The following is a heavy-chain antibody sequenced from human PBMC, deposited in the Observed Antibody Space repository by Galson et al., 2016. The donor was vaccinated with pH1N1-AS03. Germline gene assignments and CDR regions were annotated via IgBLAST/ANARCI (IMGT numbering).Heavy chain of an antibody. CDR2: IIPNLGVT. D-gene: IGHD5-24*01. V-gene: IGHV1-69*04. J-gene: IGHJ5*02. CDR1: GDSFSKYV. Sequence: SVKVSCKASGDSFSKYVISWVRQAPGQGLQWMGRIIPNLGVTNYAQRFQARVTITADKLPSTAYMEVTSLTSEDTATYYCAQRQAKYYNYSFDPWGQGTLVTVSS. CDR3: AQRQAKYYNYSFDP.